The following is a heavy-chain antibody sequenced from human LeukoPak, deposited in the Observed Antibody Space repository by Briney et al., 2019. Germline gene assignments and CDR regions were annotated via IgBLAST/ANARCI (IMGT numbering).Heavy chain of an antibody. Sequence: PGRSLRLSCAASGFTFDDYAMHWVRQAPGKGLERVTGISWNSGSIGYADSVKGRFTISRDNAKNSLYLQMNSLRAEDTALYYCAKDIGGHGDYIFDYWGQGTLVTVSS. CDR2: ISWNSGSI. V-gene: IGHV3-9*01. D-gene: IGHD4-17*01. CDR3: AKDIGGHGDYIFDY. CDR1: GFTFDDYA. J-gene: IGHJ4*02.